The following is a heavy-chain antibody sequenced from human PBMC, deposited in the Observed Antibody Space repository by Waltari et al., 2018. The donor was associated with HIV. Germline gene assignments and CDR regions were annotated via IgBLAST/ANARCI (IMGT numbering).Heavy chain of an antibody. CDR3: ARSVEY. Sequence: EVQMVESGGGLVQPGGSLRLSCAASGFTFSSFWMSWVRKAPGKGPEWVATIKPDGSADFYVDSVKGRFTISRDNVKNSVYLQMNTLRAEDTAVYYCARSVEYWGQGVQVTVSS. CDR2: IKPDGSAD. CDR1: GFTFSSFW. V-gene: IGHV3-7*04. J-gene: IGHJ4*02.